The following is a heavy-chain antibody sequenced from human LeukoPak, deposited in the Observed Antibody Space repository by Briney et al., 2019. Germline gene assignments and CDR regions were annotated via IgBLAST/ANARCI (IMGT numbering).Heavy chain of an antibody. Sequence: AGSLRLSCAASGFTFSIYWMHWVRQVPGKGLVWVSHINSDVSGTSYADSVKGRFTISRDNAKNTLYLQMNSLRAEDTAVYYCARAGVGGAFDIWGQGTMVPVSS. J-gene: IGHJ3*02. CDR1: GFTFSIYW. CDR3: ARAGVGGAFDI. D-gene: IGHD3-16*01. CDR2: INSDVSGT. V-gene: IGHV3-74*01.